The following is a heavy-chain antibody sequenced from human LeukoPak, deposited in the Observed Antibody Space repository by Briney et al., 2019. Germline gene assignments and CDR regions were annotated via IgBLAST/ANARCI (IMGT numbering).Heavy chain of an antibody. CDR3: ARQYYGSGSYYNVWYYYYGMDV. CDR1: GYIFTSYW. V-gene: IGHV5-10-1*01. CDR2: IDPSDSYT. D-gene: IGHD3-10*01. J-gene: IGHJ6*04. Sequence: GASLLISCQGSGYIFTSYWISWVRQVPGKGLEWMGRIDPSDSYTNYSPSLEGHVTISADKSISTAYLQWSSLKASDTAMYYCARQYYGSGSYYNVWYYYYGMDVWGKGTTVTVSS.